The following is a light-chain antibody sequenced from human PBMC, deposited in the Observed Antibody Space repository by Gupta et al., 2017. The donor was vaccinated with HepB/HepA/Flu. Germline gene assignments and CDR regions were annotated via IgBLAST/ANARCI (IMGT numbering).Light chain of an antibody. CDR1: QSISSY. CDR3: QRSYSTPLT. Sequence: DIQMTQSPSSLSASVGDRVTITCRASQSISSYINWYQQKPGKAPKLLIYAASSLQSGVPSRFSGSGSGTDFTLTISSLQPEDFATYYCQRSYSTPLTCGGGTKVEIK. J-gene: IGKJ4*01. CDR2: AAS. V-gene: IGKV1-39*01.